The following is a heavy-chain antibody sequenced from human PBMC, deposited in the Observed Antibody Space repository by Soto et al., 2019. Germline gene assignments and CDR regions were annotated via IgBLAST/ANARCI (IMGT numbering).Heavy chain of an antibody. V-gene: IGHV1-2*04. J-gene: IGHJ3*02. CDR3: ASNTRITGTTDAFDI. Sequence: ASVKVSCKASGYTFTGYYMHWVRQAPGQGLEWMGWINPNSGGTNYAQKFQGWVTMTRDTSISTAYMELNRLRSDDTAVYYCASNTRITGTTDAFDIWGQGTMVTVSS. D-gene: IGHD1-20*01. CDR2: INPNSGGT. CDR1: GYTFTGYY.